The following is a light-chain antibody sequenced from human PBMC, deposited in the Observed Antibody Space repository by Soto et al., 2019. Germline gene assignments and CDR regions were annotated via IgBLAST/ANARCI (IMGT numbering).Light chain of an antibody. CDR1: QSISSW. Sequence: DTQMTQSPSTLSASVGDRVTITCRASQSISSWLAWYQQKPGKAPKLLIHKASTLESGVPSRFSGSESGTEFTLTISSLQPDDFATYYCQQYNTYPWTFGQGTKVEIK. CDR2: KAS. J-gene: IGKJ1*01. CDR3: QQYNTYPWT. V-gene: IGKV1-5*03.